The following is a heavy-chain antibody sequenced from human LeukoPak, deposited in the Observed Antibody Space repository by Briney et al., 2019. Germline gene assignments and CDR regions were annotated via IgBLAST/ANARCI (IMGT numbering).Heavy chain of an antibody. J-gene: IGHJ3*02. D-gene: IGHD3-10*01. V-gene: IGHV1-69*13. CDR1: GGTFSSYA. CDR2: IIPIFGTA. Sequence: SVKVSCKASGGTFSSYAISWVRQAPGQGLEWMGGIIPIFGTANYAQKFQGRVTITADESTSTAYMELSSLRSEDTAVYYCARDVRTYYYGSGTRGDAFDIWGRGTMVTVSS. CDR3: ARDVRTYYYGSGTRGDAFDI.